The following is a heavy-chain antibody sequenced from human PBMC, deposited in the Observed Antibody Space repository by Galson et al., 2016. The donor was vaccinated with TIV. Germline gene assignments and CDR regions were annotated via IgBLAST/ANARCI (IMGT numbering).Heavy chain of an antibody. V-gene: IGHV1-69*13. D-gene: IGHD5-18*01. CDR3: ARSRGYSYGYVDP. CDR2: IIPVFGTT. J-gene: IGHJ5*02. Sequence: SVKVSCKASGGTFNSYGISWVRQAPGQGLQWMGGIIPVFGTTKYSQDFQGRVAVTADESTGTAYMELGGLRFDDTAVYFCARSRGYSYGYVDPWGQGTLVTVSA. CDR1: GGTFNSYG.